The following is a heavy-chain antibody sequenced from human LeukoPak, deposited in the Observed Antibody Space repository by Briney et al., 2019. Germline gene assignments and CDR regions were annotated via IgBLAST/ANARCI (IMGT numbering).Heavy chain of an antibody. Sequence: SETLSLTCTVSGGSISSSSYYWGWIRQPPGKGLEWIGTIYYSGSTYYNPSLKSRVTLSIDTSKNHFSLKLSSVTAADTAVYYCAREPRGYTYGWIDYWGQGTLVTVSS. CDR1: GGSISSSSYY. V-gene: IGHV4-39*07. D-gene: IGHD5-18*01. J-gene: IGHJ4*02. CDR2: IYYSGST. CDR3: AREPRGYTYGWIDY.